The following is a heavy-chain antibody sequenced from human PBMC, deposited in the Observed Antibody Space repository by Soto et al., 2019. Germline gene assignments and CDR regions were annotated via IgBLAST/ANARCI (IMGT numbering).Heavy chain of an antibody. CDR3: ARGVVATIDY. Sequence: QVQLQESGPGLVKPSGTLSLTCAVSGGSISSSNWWSWVRQPPGKGLEWIGEIYHSGSTNYNPSRRGGVTLSVDQSKNQFSLQLSSVTAADTAVYYCARGVVATIDYWGQGTLVTVSS. CDR2: IYHSGST. CDR1: GGSISSSNW. V-gene: IGHV4-4*02. D-gene: IGHD5-12*01. J-gene: IGHJ4*02.